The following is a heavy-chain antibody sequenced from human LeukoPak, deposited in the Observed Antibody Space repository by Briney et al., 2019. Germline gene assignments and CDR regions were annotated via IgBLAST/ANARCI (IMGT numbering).Heavy chain of an antibody. V-gene: IGHV3-23*01. J-gene: IGHJ5*01. CDR1: GFTFSNFA. Sequence: GGSLRLSCAASGFTFSNFAMSWVRQAPGKGLEWVSVISGNSGSRYYADSVKGRFTISRENSKNTLYLQMNSLRAEDTAIYYCAGEVGWFDSWGQGTLVTVSS. CDR2: ISGNSGSR. D-gene: IGHD1-26*01. CDR3: AGEVGWFDS.